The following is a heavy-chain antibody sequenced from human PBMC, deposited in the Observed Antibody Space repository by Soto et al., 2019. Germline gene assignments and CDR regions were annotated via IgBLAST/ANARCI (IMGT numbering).Heavy chain of an antibody. D-gene: IGHD2-15*01. J-gene: IGHJ4*02. Sequence: PSETLSLTCTVSGGSISSSSYYWGWIRQPPGKGLEWIGSIYYSGSTYYKPSLKSRVTISVDTSKNQLSLKQSSVTAADTAVYYCARHTPAISISDHWGQGTLVTVSS. V-gene: IGHV4-39*01. CDR1: GGSISSSSYY. CDR3: ARHTPAISISDH. CDR2: IYYSGST.